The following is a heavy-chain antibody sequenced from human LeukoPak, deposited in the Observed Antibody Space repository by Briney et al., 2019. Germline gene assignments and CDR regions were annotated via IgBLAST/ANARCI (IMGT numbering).Heavy chain of an antibody. CDR3: AKDLVTMVGGVKSPQYNWFDP. D-gene: IGHD3-10*01. V-gene: IGHV3-30*18. CDR1: GFTFSSYG. Sequence: PGRSLRLSCAASGFTFSSYGMHWVRQAPGKGLEWVAVISYDGSNKYYADSVKGRFTISRDNSKNTLYLQMNSLRAEDTAVYYCAKDLVTMVGGVKSPQYNWFDPWGQGTLVTVSS. CDR2: ISYDGSNK. J-gene: IGHJ5*02.